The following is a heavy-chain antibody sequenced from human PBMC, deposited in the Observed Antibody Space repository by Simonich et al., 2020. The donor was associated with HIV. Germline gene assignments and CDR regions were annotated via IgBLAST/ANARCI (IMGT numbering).Heavy chain of an antibody. CDR3: ATTINYEDAFDI. CDR1: GGSFSGYY. J-gene: IGHJ3*02. Sequence: QVQLQQWGAGLLKPSETLSLTCAVYGGSFSGYYWSWIRQPPGKGREWIGEINHSGSTNYNPSLKSRVTISVDTSKNQFSLKLSSVTAADTAVYYCATTINYEDAFDIWGQGTMVTVSS. CDR2: INHSGST. D-gene: IGHD4-4*01. V-gene: IGHV4-34*01.